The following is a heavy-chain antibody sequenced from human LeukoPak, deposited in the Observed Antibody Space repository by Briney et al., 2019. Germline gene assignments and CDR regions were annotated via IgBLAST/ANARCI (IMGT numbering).Heavy chain of an antibody. Sequence: PSETLSLTCTVSGGSISSYYWSWIRQPAGKGLEWIGRIYTSGSTNYNPSLKSRVTMSVDTSKNQFSLKLSSVTAADTAVYYCARGGNYYDFWSGYYTLDYWGQGTLVTVSS. CDR1: GGSISSYY. J-gene: IGHJ4*02. V-gene: IGHV4-4*07. CDR3: ARGGNYYDFWSGYYTLDY. D-gene: IGHD3-3*01. CDR2: IYTSGST.